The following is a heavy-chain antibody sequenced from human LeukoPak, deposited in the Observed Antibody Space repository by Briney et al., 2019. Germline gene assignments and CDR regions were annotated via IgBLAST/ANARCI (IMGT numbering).Heavy chain of an antibody. CDR1: GFIFSNYA. CDR3: AKNDAPSGGYYYMDV. D-gene: IGHD1-1*01. Sequence: GGSLRLSCAASGFIFSNYAMSWVRQAPAKGLEWVSAISGSGGSTYYADSVKGWFTISRDNSDNTLYLQMDSLRAEGTAVYYCAKNDAPSGGYYYMDVWGKGTTVTVS. V-gene: IGHV3-23*01. CDR2: ISGSGGST. J-gene: IGHJ6*03.